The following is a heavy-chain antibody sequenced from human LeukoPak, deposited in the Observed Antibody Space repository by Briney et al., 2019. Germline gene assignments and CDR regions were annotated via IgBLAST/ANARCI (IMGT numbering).Heavy chain of an antibody. Sequence: PSETLSLTCTASGGSISSGSYYWSWIRQPAGKGLEWIGRIYTSGSTNYNPSLKSRLTISVDTSKNQFSLKLSSVTAADTAVYYCARFQIPTGAFDIWGQGTMVTVSS. D-gene: IGHD3-9*01. CDR2: IYTSGST. CDR1: GGSISSGSYY. CDR3: ARFQIPTGAFDI. V-gene: IGHV4-61*02. J-gene: IGHJ3*02.